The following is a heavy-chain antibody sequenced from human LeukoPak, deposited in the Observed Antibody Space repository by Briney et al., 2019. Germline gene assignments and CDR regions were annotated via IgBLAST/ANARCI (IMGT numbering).Heavy chain of an antibody. CDR3: ARDQEDYYDSSGYYGSWYY. J-gene: IGHJ4*02. CDR1: GYTFTSYG. CDR2: ISAYNGNT. V-gene: IGHV1-18*01. D-gene: IGHD3-22*01. Sequence: ASVKVSCKASGYTFTSYGISWVRQAPGQGLEWMGWISAYNGNTNYAQKLQGRVTMTTDTSTSTAYMELRSLRSDDTAVYYCARDQEDYYDSSGYYGSWYYWGQGTLVTVSS.